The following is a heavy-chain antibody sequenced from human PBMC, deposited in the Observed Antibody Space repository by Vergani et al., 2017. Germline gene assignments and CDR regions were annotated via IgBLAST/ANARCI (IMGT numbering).Heavy chain of an antibody. CDR3: ARGTSRIPNRWYFDL. CDR1: GFTVSSNY. D-gene: IGHD1-7*01. Sequence: EVQLVESGGGLIQPGGSLRLSCAASGFTVSSNYMSWVRQAPGKGLEWVSVIYSGGSTYYADPVKGRFTISRDNSKNTLYLQMNSLRAEDTAVYYFARGTSRIPNRWYFDLWGRGTLVTVSS. CDR2: IYSGGST. J-gene: IGHJ2*01. V-gene: IGHV3-53*01.